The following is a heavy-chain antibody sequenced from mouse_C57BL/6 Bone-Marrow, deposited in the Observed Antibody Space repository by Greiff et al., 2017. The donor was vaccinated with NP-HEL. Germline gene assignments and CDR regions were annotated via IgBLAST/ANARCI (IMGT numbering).Heavy chain of an antibody. CDR3: ASPYDYDVAWFAY. CDR2: ISSGGSYT. D-gene: IGHD2-4*01. J-gene: IGHJ3*01. CDR1: GFTFSGYG. Sequence: EVKVVESGGDLVKPGGSLKLSCAASGFTFSGYGMSWVRQTPDKRLEWVATISSGGSYTYYPDSVKGRFTISRDNAKNTLYLQMSSLKSEDTAMYYCASPYDYDVAWFAYWGQGTLVTVSA. V-gene: IGHV5-6*01.